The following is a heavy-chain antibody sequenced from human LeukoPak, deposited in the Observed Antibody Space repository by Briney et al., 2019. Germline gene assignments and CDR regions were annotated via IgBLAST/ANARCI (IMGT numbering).Heavy chain of an antibody. CDR3: ARSQLYAFDI. J-gene: IGHJ3*02. CDR2: IYTSGST. CDR1: GGSISSSSYY. D-gene: IGHD2-15*01. Sequence: SETLSLTCTVSGGSISSSSYYWSWIRQPAGKGLEWIGRIYTSGSTNYNPSLKSRVTISVDTSKNQFSLKLSSVTAADTAVYYCARSQLYAFDIWGQGTMVTVSS. V-gene: IGHV4-61*02.